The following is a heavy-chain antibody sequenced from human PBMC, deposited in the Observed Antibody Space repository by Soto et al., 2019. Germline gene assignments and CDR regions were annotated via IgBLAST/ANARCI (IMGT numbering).Heavy chain of an antibody. D-gene: IGHD3-16*02. V-gene: IGHV4-31*03. Sequence: QVQLQESGPGLVKPSQTLSLTCTVSVGSISSGGYYWSWIRQHPGKGLEWIGYIYYSGSTYYNPYLKSRVTMSIDTSKNQFSLTLSSVAAADTAVYYWAGGSEYLITFGGVIDYWGQGTLVTVSS. CDR3: AGGSEYLITFGGVIDY. J-gene: IGHJ4*02. CDR1: VGSISSGGYY. CDR2: IYYSGST.